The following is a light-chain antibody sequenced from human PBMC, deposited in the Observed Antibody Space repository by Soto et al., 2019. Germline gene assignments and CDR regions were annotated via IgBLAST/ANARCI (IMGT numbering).Light chain of an antibody. Sequence: DIVMTQSPDSLAVSLGERATINCKSSQSVFYSSHNRNPLAWYQQKPGQPPHLLIYWESTRESGVPDRFSVSGSGTDSTLAISSLQAEDVAVYYGQHYYNTPYNFGQGTKLEIK. CDR2: WES. CDR1: QSVFYSSHNRNP. J-gene: IGKJ2*01. CDR3: QHYYNTPYN. V-gene: IGKV4-1*01.